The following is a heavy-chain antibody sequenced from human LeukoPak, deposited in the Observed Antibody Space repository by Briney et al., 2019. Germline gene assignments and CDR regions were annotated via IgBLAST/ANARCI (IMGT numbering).Heavy chain of an antibody. J-gene: IGHJ4*02. CDR1: GGSFSGYY. CDR3: ARGGFDLSPASSKFFDY. Sequence: PSETLSPTCAVYGGSFSGYYWSWIRQPPGKGLEWIGEINHSGSTNYNPSLKSRVTISVDTSKNQFSLKLSSVTAADTAVYYCARGGFDLSPASSKFFDYWGQGTLVTVSS. D-gene: IGHD3-16*01. V-gene: IGHV4-34*01. CDR2: INHSGST.